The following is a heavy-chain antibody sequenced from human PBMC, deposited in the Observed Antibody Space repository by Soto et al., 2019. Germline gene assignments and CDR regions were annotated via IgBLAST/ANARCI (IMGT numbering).Heavy chain of an antibody. CDR2: IIPIFGTA. CDR1: GGTFSSYA. CDR3: ARSISYGKSYGYKQFDY. V-gene: IGHV1-69*13. J-gene: IGHJ4*02. D-gene: IGHD5-18*01. Sequence: GASVKVSCKASGGTFSSYAISWVRQAPGQGLEWMGGIIPIFGTANYAQKFQGRVTITADESTSTAYMELSSLRSEDTAVYYCARSISYGKSYGYKQFDYWGQGTLVTVSS.